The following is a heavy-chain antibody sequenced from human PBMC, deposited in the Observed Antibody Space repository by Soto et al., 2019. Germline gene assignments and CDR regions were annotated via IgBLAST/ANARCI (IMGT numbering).Heavy chain of an antibody. D-gene: IGHD3-22*01. CDR2: IYYSGST. V-gene: IGHV4-59*01. J-gene: IGHJ5*02. CDR1: GGSFSSYY. CDR3: ARSHYYASSGYYYVHNWFDP. Sequence: PSETLFLTCAVSGGSFSSYYWSWIRQPPGKGLEWIGYIYYSGSTNYNPSLKSRVTISVDTSKNQFSLKLSSVTAADTAVYYCARSHYYASSGYYYVHNWFDPWGQGTLVPVSS.